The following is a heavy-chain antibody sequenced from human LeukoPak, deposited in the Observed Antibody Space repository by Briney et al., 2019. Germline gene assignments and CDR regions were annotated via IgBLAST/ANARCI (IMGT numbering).Heavy chain of an antibody. CDR2: IYCSGST. D-gene: IGHD5-24*01. CDR1: GGSISSYY. Sequence: SETLSLTCTVSGGSISSYYWSWIRQPPGKGLEWIGYIYCSGSTNYNPSLKSRVTISVDTSKNQFSLKLSSVTAADTAVYYCARGVDGYNLDYWGQGTLVTVSS. V-gene: IGHV4-59*01. J-gene: IGHJ4*02. CDR3: ARGVDGYNLDY.